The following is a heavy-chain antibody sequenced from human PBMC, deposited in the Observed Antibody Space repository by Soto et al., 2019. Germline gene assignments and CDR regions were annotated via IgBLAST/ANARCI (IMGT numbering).Heavy chain of an antibody. CDR3: ARGGYCGTSSCYYFDY. CDR2: INHSGNT. J-gene: IGHJ4*02. V-gene: IGHV4-34*01. D-gene: IGHD2-2*01. CDR1: GGSFSGYY. Sequence: QVQLHQWGAGLLKPSETLSLTCAVYGGSFSGYYWGWIRQSPGKGLEWIGEINHSGNTNYNPSLKSRVAISVDTSENHFSLKLSSVTAAVTAVYYCARGGYCGTSSCYYFDYWGQGTLVTVSS.